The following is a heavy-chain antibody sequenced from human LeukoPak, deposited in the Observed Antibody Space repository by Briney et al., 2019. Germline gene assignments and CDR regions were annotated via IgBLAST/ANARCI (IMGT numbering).Heavy chain of an antibody. J-gene: IGHJ3*02. CDR1: GFTFDDYA. V-gene: IGHV3-9*03. CDR3: AKGQWLVRGAAFDI. D-gene: IGHD6-19*01. Sequence: GGSLRHSCAASGFTFDDYAMHWVRQAPGKGLEWVSGISWNSGSIGYADSVKGRFTISRDNAKNTLYLQMNSLRAEDMALYYCAKGQWLVRGAAFDIWGQGTMVTVSS. CDR2: ISWNSGSI.